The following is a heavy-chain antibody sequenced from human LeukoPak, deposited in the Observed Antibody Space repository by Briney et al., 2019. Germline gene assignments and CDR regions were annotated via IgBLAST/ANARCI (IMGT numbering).Heavy chain of an antibody. J-gene: IGHJ6*02. CDR1: GDSVSSSSAA. CDR2: TYYRSKWYN. CDR3: ARGAFRVNWNDGDYYYYGMDV. V-gene: IGHV6-1*01. Sequence: SQTLSLTCAISGDSVSSSSAAWNWIRQAPSRGLEWLGRTYYRSKWYNDYAGSVKSRITIHPDTSKNQFSLQLNSVTPEDTAVYYCARGAFRVNWNDGDYYYYGMDVWGQGTTVTVSS. D-gene: IGHD1-1*01.